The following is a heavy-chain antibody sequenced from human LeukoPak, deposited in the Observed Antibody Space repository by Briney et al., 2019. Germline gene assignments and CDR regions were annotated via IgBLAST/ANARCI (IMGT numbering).Heavy chain of an antibody. J-gene: IGHJ3*02. CDR1: GYTFTNYG. D-gene: IGHD3-22*01. CDR3: ARMMTPRPYYDSSGYYYGAFDI. CDR2: ISAYNGHT. Sequence: ASVKVSCKASGYTFTNYGVTWVRQAPGQGLEWMGWISAYNGHTNYAQNLQGRVTMTTDTSTSTAYMELRSLRSDDTAVYYCARMMTPRPYYDSSGYYYGAFDIWGQGTGVTVSS. V-gene: IGHV1-18*01.